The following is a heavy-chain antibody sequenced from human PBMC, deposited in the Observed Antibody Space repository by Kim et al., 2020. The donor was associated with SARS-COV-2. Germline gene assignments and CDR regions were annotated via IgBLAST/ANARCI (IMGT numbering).Heavy chain of an antibody. J-gene: IGHJ4*02. CDR2: ISSSSSNI. V-gene: IGHV3-21*01. CDR1: GFTFSSYS. Sequence: GGSLRLSCAASGFTFSSYSMNWVRQAPGKGLEWVSAISSSSSNIYYADSVKGRFTISRDNTKNSLYLQMNSLRAEDTAVYYCARDGKADSSGYVGNWGQGTLVTVSS. CDR3: ARDGKADSSGYVGN. D-gene: IGHD3-22*01.